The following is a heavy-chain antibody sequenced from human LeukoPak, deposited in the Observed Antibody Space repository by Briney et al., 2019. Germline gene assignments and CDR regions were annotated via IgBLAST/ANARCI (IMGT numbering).Heavy chain of an antibody. J-gene: IGHJ4*02. CDR1: GYTLTELS. CDR3: ATEAKPCSSTSCYYFDY. CDR2: FDPEDGET. D-gene: IGHD2-2*01. Sequence: ASVKVSCKVSGYTLTELSMHWVRQAPGKGLEWMGGFDPEDGETIYAQKFQGRVTMTEDTSTDTAYMELSSLRSEDTAVYYCATEAKPCSSTSCYYFDYWGQGTLVTVSS. V-gene: IGHV1-24*01.